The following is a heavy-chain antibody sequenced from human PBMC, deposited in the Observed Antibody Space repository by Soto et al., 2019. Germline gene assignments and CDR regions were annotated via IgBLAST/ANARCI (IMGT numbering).Heavy chain of an antibody. J-gene: IGHJ5*02. Sequence: GGSLRLSCAASGFTFSSYSMNWVRQAPGKGLEWVSAISGNSNSIYYADSVKGRFTISRDNAKNSLFLQMNSLRAEDTAVYYWTRSMGFCSSASCYIHWFDPWGQGTLVTVSS. CDR3: TRSMGFCSSASCYIHWFDP. CDR1: GFTFSSYS. CDR2: ISGNSNSI. D-gene: IGHD2-2*02. V-gene: IGHV3-21*01.